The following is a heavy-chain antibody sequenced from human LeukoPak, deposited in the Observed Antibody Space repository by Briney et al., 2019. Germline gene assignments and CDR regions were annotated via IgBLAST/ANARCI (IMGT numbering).Heavy chain of an antibody. D-gene: IGHD3-3*01. V-gene: IGHV3-23*01. J-gene: IGHJ4*01. CDR2: ISGSGGST. CDR3: AKDLSYYDFWSGSGNFDY. CDR1: GFTFSSYA. Sequence: GGSLRLSCAASGFTFSSYAMSWVRQAPGKGLEWVSAISGSGGSTYYADSVKGRFTISRDNSKNTLYLQMNSLRAEDTAVYYCAKDLSYYDFWSGSGNFDYWGQEPWSPSPQ.